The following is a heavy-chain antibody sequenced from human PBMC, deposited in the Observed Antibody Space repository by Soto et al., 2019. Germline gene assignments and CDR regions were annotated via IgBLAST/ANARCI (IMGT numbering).Heavy chain of an antibody. CDR3: AILNGGTTPAH. D-gene: IGHD3-16*01. Sequence: PGGSLRLSCAASGLNFGLSFMIWMRQRPGKGLEWVSFISHNSDYKNYADSVRGRFTISRDNDKSSIYLQMNSLRADDTAVYYCAILNGGTTPAHWGQGTQVTVSS. CDR1: GLNFGLSF. J-gene: IGHJ4*02. CDR2: ISHNSDYK. V-gene: IGHV3-11*06.